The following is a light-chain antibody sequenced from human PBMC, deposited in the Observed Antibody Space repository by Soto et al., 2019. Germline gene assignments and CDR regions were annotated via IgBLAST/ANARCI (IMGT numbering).Light chain of an antibody. CDR2: GAS. CDR3: QQYGRSPRT. V-gene: IGKV3-20*01. J-gene: IGKJ1*01. Sequence: EIVLTQSPGTLSLSPGERATLSCRASQSVSSSYLAWYQQKPGQAPRLLIYGASSGATGTPDRFSGSGSGTDFTLTISRLEPEDFAVYYCQQYGRSPRTFGQGTKVEMK. CDR1: QSVSSSY.